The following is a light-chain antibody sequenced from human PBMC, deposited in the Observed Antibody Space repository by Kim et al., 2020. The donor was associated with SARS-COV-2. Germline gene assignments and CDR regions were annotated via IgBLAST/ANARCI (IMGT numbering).Light chain of an antibody. CDR3: QAWDSSTAV. Sequence: VSPGQTASITCSGDKLGDKYACWYQQKPGQSPVLVIYQDSKRPSGIPERFSGSNSGNTATLTISGTQAMDETDYYCQAWDSSTAVFGTGTKVTVL. V-gene: IGLV3-1*01. CDR2: QDS. J-gene: IGLJ1*01. CDR1: KLGDKY.